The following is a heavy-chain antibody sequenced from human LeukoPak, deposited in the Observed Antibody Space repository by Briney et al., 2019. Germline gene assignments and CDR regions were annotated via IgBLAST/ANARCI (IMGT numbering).Heavy chain of an antibody. Sequence: PSETLPLTCTVSGGSISSYYWSWIREPPGKGLEWIGYIYYSGSTNYNPSLKSRVTISVDTSKNQFSLKLSSVTAADTAVYYCARGPELSSDYWGQGTLVTVSS. V-gene: IGHV4-59*01. J-gene: IGHJ4*02. CDR2: IYYSGST. CDR1: GGSISSYY. D-gene: IGHD2/OR15-2a*01. CDR3: ARGPELSSDY.